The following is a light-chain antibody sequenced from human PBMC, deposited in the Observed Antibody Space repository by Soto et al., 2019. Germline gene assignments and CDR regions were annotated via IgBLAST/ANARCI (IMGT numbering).Light chain of an antibody. V-gene: IGLV1-44*01. J-gene: IGLJ2*01. CDR1: SSNIGSNT. CDR2: SNN. Sequence: QSVLTQPPSASGTPGQRVTICCSGSSSNIGSNTVNWYQQLPGTAPKLLIYSNNQRPSGVPDRFSGSKSGTSASLAISGLQSEDEADYYCAAWDDSLNGPVFGVGTKLTVL. CDR3: AAWDDSLNGPV.